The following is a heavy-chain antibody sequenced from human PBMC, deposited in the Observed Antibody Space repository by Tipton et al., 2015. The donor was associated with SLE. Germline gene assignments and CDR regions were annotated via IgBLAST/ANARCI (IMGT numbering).Heavy chain of an antibody. V-gene: IGHV4-59*01. CDR1: GTSISGYY. CDR3: ARGGLGSDLRGSIYLGL. Sequence: TLSLTCTVSGTSISGYYWNWIRQSPGRGLEWVGYISYSGNTNYNPSLKRRVTISVDTSKTHFSLNLSSVTAADTAVYYCARGGLGSDLRGSIYLGLWGQGALVAVSS. D-gene: IGHD7-27*01. CDR2: ISYSGNT. J-gene: IGHJ1*01.